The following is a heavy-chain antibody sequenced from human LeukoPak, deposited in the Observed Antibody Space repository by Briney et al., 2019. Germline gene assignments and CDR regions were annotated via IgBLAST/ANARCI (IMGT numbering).Heavy chain of an antibody. V-gene: IGHV3-30-3*01. J-gene: IGHJ5*02. Sequence: GGSLRLSCAASGFTFSSYAMHWVRQAPGKGLEWVAVISYDGSNKYYADSVKGRFTISRDNAKKSLYLQMNSLRAEDTAVYFCARDGDYSGSYHHWGQGTLVTVSS. D-gene: IGHD1-26*01. CDR2: ISYDGSNK. CDR1: GFTFSSYA. CDR3: ARDGDYSGSYHH.